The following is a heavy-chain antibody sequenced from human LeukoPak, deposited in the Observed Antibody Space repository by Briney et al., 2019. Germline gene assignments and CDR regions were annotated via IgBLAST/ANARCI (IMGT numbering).Heavy chain of an antibody. Sequence: SETLSLTCTVSGVSMSSYFWSWIRQPPGKGLEWIGYIYHSGSSHYNPSLKSRVTISVDTSKNQFSLKLSSVTAADTAVYYCARDGGLLLFHWFDPWGQGTLVTVSS. D-gene: IGHD3-22*01. V-gene: IGHV4-59*12. CDR3: ARDGGLLLFHWFDP. CDR1: GVSMSSYF. CDR2: IYHSGSS. J-gene: IGHJ5*02.